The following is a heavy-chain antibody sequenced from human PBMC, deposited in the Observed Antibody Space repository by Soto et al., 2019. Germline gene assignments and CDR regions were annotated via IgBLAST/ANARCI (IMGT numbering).Heavy chain of an antibody. J-gene: IGHJ4*02. CDR3: ARLYGFRGFDY. D-gene: IGHD3-16*01. CDR2: IYYSGST. V-gene: IGHV4-59*08. CDR1: GGSISSYY. Sequence: PSETLSLTCTVSGGSISSYYWSWIRQPPGKGLEWIGYIYYSGSTNYNPSLKSRVTISVDTSKNQFSLKLSSVTAADTAVYYCARLYGFRGFDYWGQGTLVTVSS.